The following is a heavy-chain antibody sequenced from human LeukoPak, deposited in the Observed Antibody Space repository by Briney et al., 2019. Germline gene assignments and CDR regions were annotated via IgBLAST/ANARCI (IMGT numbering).Heavy chain of an antibody. CDR3: ARGPLAAPPYYYYYYMDV. CDR2: MNPNSGNT. Sequence: ASVKVSCKASGYTFTSYDINWVRQATGQGLEWMGWMNPNSGNTGYAQKFQGRVTMTRNTSISTAYMELSSLRSEDTAVYYCARGPLAAPPYYYYYYMDVWGKGTMVTVSS. V-gene: IGHV1-8*01. D-gene: IGHD6-6*01. J-gene: IGHJ6*03. CDR1: GYTFTSYD.